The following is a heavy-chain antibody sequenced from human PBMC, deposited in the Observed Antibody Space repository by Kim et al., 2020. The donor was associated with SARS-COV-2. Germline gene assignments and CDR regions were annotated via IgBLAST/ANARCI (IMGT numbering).Heavy chain of an antibody. J-gene: IGHJ6*02. V-gene: IGHV4-34*01. D-gene: IGHD2-2*01. Sequence: SETLSLTCAVYGGSFSGYYWSWIRQPPGKGLEWIGEITHSGSTNYNPSLKSRVTISVDTSKNQFSLKLSSVTAADTAVYYCARVMSGVVPAALGLGYYYYYGMDVWGQGTTVTVSS. CDR2: ITHSGST. CDR1: GGSFSGYY. CDR3: ARVMSGVVPAALGLGYYYYYGMDV.